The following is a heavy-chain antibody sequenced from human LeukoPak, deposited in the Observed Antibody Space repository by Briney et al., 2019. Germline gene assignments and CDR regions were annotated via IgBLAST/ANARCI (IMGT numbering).Heavy chain of an antibody. CDR2: IDPGGVDK. CDR3: ARAVLRGSGYPVLDY. Sequence: PGGSLRLSCTASGFNFSISYMMWVRQAPGEGLEWVAHIDPGGVDKDYVGSVKDRFIISRDNTKNSLFLQMNSLRDDDTARYYCARAVLRGSGYPVLDYWGQGTLVTVSS. J-gene: IGHJ4*02. D-gene: IGHD5-12*01. CDR1: GFNFSISY. V-gene: IGHV3-7*01.